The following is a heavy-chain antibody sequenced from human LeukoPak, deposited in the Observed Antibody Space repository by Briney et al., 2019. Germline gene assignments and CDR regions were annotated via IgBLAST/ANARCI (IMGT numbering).Heavy chain of an antibody. J-gene: IGHJ6*03. CDR1: GGSISSYY. V-gene: IGHV4-4*07. CDR2: IYTSGST. Sequence: KASETLSLTCTVSGGSISSYYWSWIRQPAGKGLEWIGRIYTSGSTNYNPSLKSRVTISVDTSKNQFSLKLSSVTAADTAVYYCARRSDDSSGYYSQSTYYYYMDVWGKGTTVTISS. D-gene: IGHD3-22*01. CDR3: ARRSDDSSGYYSQSTYYYYMDV.